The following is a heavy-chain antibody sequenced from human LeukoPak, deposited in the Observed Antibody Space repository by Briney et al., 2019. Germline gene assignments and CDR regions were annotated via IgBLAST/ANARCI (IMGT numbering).Heavy chain of an antibody. Sequence: SVTLSLTCTVSGGSISSYYWSWIRQRPGKGLECVGYIYYSGSTNYNPSLKSRVTISVDTSKNQFSLKLSSVTAADTAVYYCARVGAAVFDYWGQGTLVTVSS. CDR3: ARVGAAVFDY. V-gene: IGHV4-59*07. CDR2: IYYSGST. J-gene: IGHJ4*02. D-gene: IGHD3-16*01. CDR1: GGSISSYY.